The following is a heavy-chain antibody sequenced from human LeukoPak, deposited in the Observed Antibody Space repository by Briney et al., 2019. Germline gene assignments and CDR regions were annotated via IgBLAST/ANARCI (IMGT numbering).Heavy chain of an antibody. D-gene: IGHD1-1*01. CDR1: GGSISSYY. CDR3: AREHSVELRGAHWFDP. Sequence: PSETLSLTCTVSGGSISSYYWSWIRQPAGKGLEWIGRIYTSGSTNYNPSLKSRVTMSVDTSKNQFSLKLSSVTAADTAVYYCAREHSVELRGAHWFDPWGQGTLVTVSS. CDR2: IYTSGST. V-gene: IGHV4-4*07. J-gene: IGHJ5*02.